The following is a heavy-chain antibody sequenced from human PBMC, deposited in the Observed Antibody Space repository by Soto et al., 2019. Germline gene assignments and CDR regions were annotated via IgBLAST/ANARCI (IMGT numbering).Heavy chain of an antibody. CDR2: ISYDGSNK. Sequence: RRLSVAASGXTFRSYGKHWVRQAPGKGLEWVAVISYDGSNKYYADSVEGRFTISRDNSKNTLYLQMNSLGAEDTAVYYRAKEGGYSYYYYYGMDDWGQGTTVAVSS. CDR1: GXTFRSYG. V-gene: IGHV3-30*18. J-gene: IGHJ6*02. D-gene: IGHD2-15*01. CDR3: AKEGGYSYYYYYGMDD.